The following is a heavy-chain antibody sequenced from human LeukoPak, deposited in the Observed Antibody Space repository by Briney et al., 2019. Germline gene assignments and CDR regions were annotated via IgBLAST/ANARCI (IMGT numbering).Heavy chain of an antibody. CDR2: INPSGGST. Sequence: GASVKVSCKASGYTFTGYYMHWVRQAPGQGLEWMGIINPSGGSTNYAQKFQGRVTITADESTSTAYMELSSLRSEDTAVYYCARDEEGEDGCNRSRWGQGTLVTVSS. V-gene: IGHV1-46*01. CDR3: ARDEEGEDGCNRSR. CDR1: GYTFTGYY. D-gene: IGHD5-24*01. J-gene: IGHJ4*02.